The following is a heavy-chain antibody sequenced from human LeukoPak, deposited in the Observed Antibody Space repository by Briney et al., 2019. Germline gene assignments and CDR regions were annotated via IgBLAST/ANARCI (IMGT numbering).Heavy chain of an antibody. D-gene: IGHD2-21*02. Sequence: GESLKISCKGSGYSFTSYWIGWVRQVPGKGLEWMGIIYPGDSDTRYSPSFQGQVTISADKSISTAYLQWSSLKASDTAMYYCARLGSGYCGGDCYTVYFDYWGQGTLVTVSS. CDR1: GYSFTSYW. CDR2: IYPGDSDT. V-gene: IGHV5-51*01. J-gene: IGHJ4*02. CDR3: ARLGSGYCGGDCYTVYFDY.